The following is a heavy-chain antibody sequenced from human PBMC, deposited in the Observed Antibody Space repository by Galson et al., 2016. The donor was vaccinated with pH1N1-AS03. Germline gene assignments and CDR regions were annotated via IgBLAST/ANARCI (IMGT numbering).Heavy chain of an antibody. Sequence: SLRLSCAASGFTFGNFAMHWVRQAPGKGLEWLAIIWSEEGNKYYADSVKGRFTISRDNSRNTLFLQMNSLTADDTAIYYCVRDRDSSTWPLDFWGQGTLVTVSS. CDR2: IWSEEGNK. J-gene: IGHJ4*02. V-gene: IGHV3-33*08. D-gene: IGHD2-2*01. CDR1: GFTFGNFA. CDR3: VRDRDSSTWPLDF.